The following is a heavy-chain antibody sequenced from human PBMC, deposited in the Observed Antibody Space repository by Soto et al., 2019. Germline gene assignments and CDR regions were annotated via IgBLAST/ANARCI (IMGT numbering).Heavy chain of an antibody. CDR2: INHSGST. Sequence: SETLSLTCAVYGGSFSGYYWSWIRQPPGKGLEWIGEINHSGSTNYNPSLKSRVTISVDTSKNQFSLKLSSVTAADTAVYYCAHRGGFFYYHGMDVWGQGTTVTVSS. CDR3: AHRGGFFYYHGMDV. CDR1: GGSFSGYY. V-gene: IGHV4-34*01. D-gene: IGHD3-3*01. J-gene: IGHJ6*02.